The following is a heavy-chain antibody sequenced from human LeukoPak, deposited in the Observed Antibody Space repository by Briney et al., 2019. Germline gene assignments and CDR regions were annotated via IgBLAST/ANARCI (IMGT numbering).Heavy chain of an antibody. CDR2: INPNSGGT. CDR1: GYSFTNYG. D-gene: IGHD3-22*01. V-gene: IGHV1-2*02. CDR3: ASPTYYYDSSGPPQLGY. J-gene: IGHJ4*02. Sequence: ASVKVSCKASGYSFTNYGISWVRQAPGQGLEWMGWINPNSGGTNYAQKFQGRVTMTRDTSISTAYMELSRLRSDDTAVYYCASPTYYYDSSGPPQLGYWGQGTLVTVSS.